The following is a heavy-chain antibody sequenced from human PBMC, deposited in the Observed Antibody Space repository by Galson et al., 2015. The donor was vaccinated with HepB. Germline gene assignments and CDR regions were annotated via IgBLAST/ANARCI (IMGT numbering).Heavy chain of an antibody. Sequence: PGKALEWLALIYWNDDKRYSPSLKGRLTITRDTSKNQVVLTLTNVDPVDSGTYYCAHSHFMEWFQGDKKDWFDPWGQGILVTVSS. J-gene: IGHJ5*02. CDR3: AHSHFMEWFQGDKKDWFDP. D-gene: IGHD3-3*01. CDR2: IYWNDDK. V-gene: IGHV2-5*01.